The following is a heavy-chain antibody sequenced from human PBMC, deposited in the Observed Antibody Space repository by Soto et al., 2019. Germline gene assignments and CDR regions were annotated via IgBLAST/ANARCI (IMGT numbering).Heavy chain of an antibody. J-gene: IGHJ3*02. CDR3: AREVAADGTFREDVFDI. CDR2: IIPIFGTA. V-gene: IGHV1-69*13. D-gene: IGHD6-13*01. Sequence: SVKVSCKASGGTFSSYAISWVRQAPGQGLEWMGGIIPIFGTANYAQKFQGRVTMTADESTITAYLELSSLKQDDTAVYYCAREVAADGTFREDVFDIWGQGTLVTVSS. CDR1: GGTFSSYA.